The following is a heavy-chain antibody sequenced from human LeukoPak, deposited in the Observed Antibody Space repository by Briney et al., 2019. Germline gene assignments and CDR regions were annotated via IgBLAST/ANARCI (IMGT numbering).Heavy chain of an antibody. D-gene: IGHD3-22*01. Sequence: GGSLRLSCAASGFTLSSYAMSWVRQAPGKGLEWVSAISGSGGSTYYADSVKGRFTISRDNSKNTLYLQMNSLRAEDTAVYYCAKGGYYDSSGYYGDYFDYWGQGTLVTVSS. V-gene: IGHV3-23*01. J-gene: IGHJ4*02. CDR1: GFTLSSYA. CDR2: ISGSGGST. CDR3: AKGGYYDSSGYYGDYFDY.